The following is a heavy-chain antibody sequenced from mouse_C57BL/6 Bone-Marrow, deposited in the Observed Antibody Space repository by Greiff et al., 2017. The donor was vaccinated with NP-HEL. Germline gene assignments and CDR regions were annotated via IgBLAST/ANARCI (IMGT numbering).Heavy chain of an antibody. CDR1: GYTFTSYW. V-gene: IGHV1-64*01. CDR2: IHPNSGST. J-gene: IGHJ3*01. D-gene: IGHD1-1*01. Sequence: QVHVKQPGAELVKPGASVKLSCKASGYTFTSYWMHWVKQRPGQGLEWIGMIHPNSGSTNYNEKFKSKATLTVDKSSSTAYMQLSSLTSEDSAVYYCARWGYYYGSSLAYWGQGTLVTVSA. CDR3: ARWGYYYGSSLAY.